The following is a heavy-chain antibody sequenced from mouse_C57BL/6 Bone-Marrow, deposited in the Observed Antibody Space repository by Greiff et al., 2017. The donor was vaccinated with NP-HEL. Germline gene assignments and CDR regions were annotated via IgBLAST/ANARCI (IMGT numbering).Heavy chain of an antibody. CDR2: INYDGSST. Sequence: EVKLVESEGGLVQPGSSMKLSCTASGFTFSDYYMAWVRQVPDKGLEWVANINYDGSSTYYLASLKSRFIISRDNAKNILYLQMSSLKSEDTATYYCARGMDYYGREHYFDYWGQGTTLTVSS. CDR1: GFTFSDYY. V-gene: IGHV5-16*01. D-gene: IGHD1-1*01. CDR3: ARGMDYYGREHYFDY. J-gene: IGHJ2*01.